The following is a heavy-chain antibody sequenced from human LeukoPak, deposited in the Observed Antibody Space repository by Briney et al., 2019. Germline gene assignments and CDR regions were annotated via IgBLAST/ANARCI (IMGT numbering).Heavy chain of an antibody. CDR2: MFSGGTP. CDR3: TRGISSGSAFDI. V-gene: IGHV3-53*01. CDR1: GFTVSSCH. Sequence: PGGSLRLSCAASGFTVSSCHMSWVRQAPGKGLEWVSVMFSGGTPYYADSVKGRFTISRDNSKNTLFLQMGSLRAEDTAVYYCTRGISSGSAFDIWGQGTMVTVSS. D-gene: IGHD6-19*01. J-gene: IGHJ3*02.